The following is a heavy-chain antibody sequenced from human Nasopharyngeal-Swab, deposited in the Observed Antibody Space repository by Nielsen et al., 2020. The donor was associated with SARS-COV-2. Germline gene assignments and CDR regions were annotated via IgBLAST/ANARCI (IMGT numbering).Heavy chain of an antibody. D-gene: IGHD3-10*01. CDR3: ARGVGAYGSGPLFDY. CDR2: IKQDGSEK. Sequence: GESLKISCAASGFTFSSYWMSWARQAPGKGLEWVANIKQDGSEKYYVDSVKGRFTISRDNAKNSLYLQMNSLRAEDTAVYYCARGVGAYGSGPLFDYWGQGTLVTVSS. CDR1: GFTFSSYW. V-gene: IGHV3-7*01. J-gene: IGHJ4*02.